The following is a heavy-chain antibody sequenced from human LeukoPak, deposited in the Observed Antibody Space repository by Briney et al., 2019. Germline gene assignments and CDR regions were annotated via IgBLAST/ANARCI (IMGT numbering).Heavy chain of an antibody. CDR3: ARRGVYYYGSGSYRLFDY. V-gene: IGHV4-39*01. D-gene: IGHD3-10*01. J-gene: IGHJ4*02. Sequence: PSETLSLTCTVSGGSISSSSYYWGWIRQPPGKGLEWIASIYYSGSTYYNPSLKSRVTISVDTSKNQFSLKLSSVTAADTAVYYCARRGVYYYGSGSYRLFDYWGQGTLVTVSS. CDR1: GGSISSSSYY. CDR2: IYYSGST.